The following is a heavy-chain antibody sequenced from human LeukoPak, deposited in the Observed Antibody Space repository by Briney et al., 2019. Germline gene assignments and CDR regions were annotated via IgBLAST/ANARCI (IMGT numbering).Heavy chain of an antibody. V-gene: IGHV3-23*01. CDR1: GFTFGSYG. CDR3: AIMHGYYDGSGYWVQ. J-gene: IGHJ4*02. CDR2: ISPSGDRT. D-gene: IGHD3-22*01. Sequence: GGSLRLSCAASGFTFGSYGMSWVRRAPGKGLEWVSFISPSGDRTSNADSVEGRFTISRDNPRDTLYLQMNSLRDEDTAGYYCAIMHGYYDGSGYWVQWGQGTLVTVSS.